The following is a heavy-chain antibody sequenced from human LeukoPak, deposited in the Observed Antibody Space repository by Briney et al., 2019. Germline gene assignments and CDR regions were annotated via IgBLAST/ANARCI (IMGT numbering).Heavy chain of an antibody. Sequence: SETLSLTCTVSGGSISSSSYNWGWIRQPPGKGLEWIGSIYYSGSTYYNPSLKSRVTISVDTSKNQFSLKLSSVTAADAAVYYCAGNYDFWSGPYYYYYMDVWGKGTTVTVSS. V-gene: IGHV4-39*01. CDR3: AGNYDFWSGPYYYYYMDV. CDR1: GGSISSSSYN. D-gene: IGHD3-3*01. J-gene: IGHJ6*03. CDR2: IYYSGST.